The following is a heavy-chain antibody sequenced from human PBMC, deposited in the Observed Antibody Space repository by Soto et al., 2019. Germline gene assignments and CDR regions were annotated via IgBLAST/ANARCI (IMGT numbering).Heavy chain of an antibody. V-gene: IGHV4-59*08. D-gene: IGHD1-7*01. CDR2: IYYTAST. Sequence: QVQLQESGPGLVKPSETLSLTCTVSGGSISSYYWSWIRQPPGKELEWIGYIYYTASTDYNPSLKSRITISGDTCDSHDSLNLTSATAAATAVNYCAIHSRSTVSTSVNWFDPWVHGTQVTFSS. CDR3: AIHSRSTVSTSVNWFDP. J-gene: IGHJ5*02. CDR1: GGSISSYY.